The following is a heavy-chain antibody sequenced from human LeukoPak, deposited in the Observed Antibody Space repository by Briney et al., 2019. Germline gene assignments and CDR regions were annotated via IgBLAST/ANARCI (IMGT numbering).Heavy chain of an antibody. CDR3: ATLTTVVTAYYFDY. Sequence: SETLSLTCTVSGGSISSYYWSWIRQPPGKGLEWIGYIYHSGSTDYNPSLKSRVTISVDTSRSQFSLKLTSVTAADTAVYYCATLTTVVTAYYFDYWGQGTLVTVSS. D-gene: IGHD4-23*01. V-gene: IGHV4-4*09. CDR1: GGSISSYY. CDR2: IYHSGST. J-gene: IGHJ4*02.